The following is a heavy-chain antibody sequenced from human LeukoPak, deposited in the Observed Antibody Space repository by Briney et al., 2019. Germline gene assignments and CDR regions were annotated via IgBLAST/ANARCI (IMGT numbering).Heavy chain of an antibody. V-gene: IGHV1-2*02. D-gene: IGHD2-2*01. Sequence: ASVKVSCKASGYTFTGYYMHWVRQAPGQGPEWMGWINPNSGGTNYAQKFQGRVTMTRDTSISTAYMELSRLRSDDTAVYYCASPKGYCSSTSCQATALYAFDIWGQGTMVTVSS. J-gene: IGHJ3*02. CDR3: ASPKGYCSSTSCQATALYAFDI. CDR2: INPNSGGT. CDR1: GYTFTGYY.